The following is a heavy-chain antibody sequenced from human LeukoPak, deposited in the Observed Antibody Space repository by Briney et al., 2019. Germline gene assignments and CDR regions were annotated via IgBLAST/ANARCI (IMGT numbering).Heavy chain of an antibody. J-gene: IGHJ5*02. D-gene: IGHD1-26*01. CDR2: IYYSGST. CDR1: GGSVSSGSYY. CDR3: ARGRNIVGATTWFDP. V-gene: IGHV4-61*01. Sequence: PSETLSLTCTVSGGSVSSGSYYWSWIRQPPGKGLEWIGCIYYSGSTNYNPSLKSRVTISVDTSKNQFSLKLSSVTAADTAVYYCARGRNIVGATTWFDPWGQGTLVTV.